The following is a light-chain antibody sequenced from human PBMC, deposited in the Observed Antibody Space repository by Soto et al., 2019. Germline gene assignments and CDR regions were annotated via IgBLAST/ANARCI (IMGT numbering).Light chain of an antibody. Sequence: QSALTQPASVSGSPGQSITISCSGTSSDVGSDDDVAWYQQFPGTTPKLMIYDVSNRPSGVSSRFSGSKSGNTASLTISGLQAEDEADYYCLSYTGSSTSYLFGTGTKLTVL. V-gene: IGLV2-14*01. J-gene: IGLJ1*01. CDR1: SSDVGSDDD. CDR3: LSYTGSSTSYL. CDR2: DVS.